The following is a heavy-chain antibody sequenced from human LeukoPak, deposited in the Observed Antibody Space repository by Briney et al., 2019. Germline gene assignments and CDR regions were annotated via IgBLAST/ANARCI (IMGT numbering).Heavy chain of an antibody. V-gene: IGHV3-7*01. CDR1: GFTFSDYW. J-gene: IGHJ4*02. Sequence: GGSLRLSCAASGFTFSDYWMAWVRQAPGKGLEWVANTKYDGSAKYYVDSMEGRFTISRDNAKDSLYLQVDSLGVEDTAVYYCASHSTWRLEYWGQGTLVTVSS. CDR3: ASHSTWRLEY. CDR2: TKYDGSAK. D-gene: IGHD6-13*01.